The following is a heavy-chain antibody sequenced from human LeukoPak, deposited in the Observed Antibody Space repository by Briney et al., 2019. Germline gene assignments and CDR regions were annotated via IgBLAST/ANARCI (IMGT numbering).Heavy chain of an antibody. CDR2: ISAYNGNT. CDR1: GYTFTSYG. D-gene: IGHD3-9*01. CDR3: AREAGYDILTGYYSYYFDY. J-gene: IGHJ4*02. V-gene: IGHV1-18*01. Sequence: GASVKVSCKASGYTFTSYGISWVRQAPGQGLEWMGCISAYNGNTNYAQKLQGRVTMTTDTSTSTAYMELRSLRSDDTAVYYCAREAGYDILTGYYSYYFDYWGQGTMVTVSS.